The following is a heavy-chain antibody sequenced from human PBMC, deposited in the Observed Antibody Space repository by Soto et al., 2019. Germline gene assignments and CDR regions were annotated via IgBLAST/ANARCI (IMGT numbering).Heavy chain of an antibody. Sequence: PGGSLRLSCTASGFTFSSYAMTWIRQAPGKGLEWISFIRSKAYDETAECAASVKGRFSISRDDSKGIAYLQMNSLKTEDTALYYCSRGANYDTHGYTYCTDYWGQGTRLTVSS. CDR3: SRGANYDTHGYTYCTDY. CDR1: GFTFSSYA. D-gene: IGHD3-22*01. CDR2: IRSKAYDETA. J-gene: IGHJ4*02. V-gene: IGHV3-49*03.